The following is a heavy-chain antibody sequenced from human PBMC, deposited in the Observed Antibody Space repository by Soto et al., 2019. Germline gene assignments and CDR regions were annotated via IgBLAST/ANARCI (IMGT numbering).Heavy chain of an antibody. D-gene: IGHD3-3*01. J-gene: IGHJ6*03. CDR3: AARSGYYTSYYDMDV. CDR2: FDPDEAET. CDR1: GYTLNEVA. Sequence: QVQLVQSGAEVKKPGASVKVSCKVSGYTLNEVAMHWVRQAPGKGLEWLGGFDPDEAETIYAQHFQGRVTMTEDTSTDTVYMELSSLRSEDTAIYYCAARSGYYTSYYDMDVWGEGTKVTVSS. V-gene: IGHV1-24*01.